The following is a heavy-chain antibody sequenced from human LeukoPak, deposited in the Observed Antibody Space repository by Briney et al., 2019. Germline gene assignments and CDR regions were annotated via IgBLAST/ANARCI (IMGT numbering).Heavy chain of an antibody. Sequence: SETLSLTCTVSGGSISSGSYYWSWIRQPAGKGLEWIGRIYTSGSTNYNPSLKSRVTISLDTSKNQLSLKLSSVTAADTAVYYCARLTSSGYIVYWGQGTLVTVSS. J-gene: IGHJ4*02. CDR3: ARLTSSGYIVY. D-gene: IGHD3-22*01. CDR1: GGSISSGSYY. V-gene: IGHV4-61*02. CDR2: IYTSGST.